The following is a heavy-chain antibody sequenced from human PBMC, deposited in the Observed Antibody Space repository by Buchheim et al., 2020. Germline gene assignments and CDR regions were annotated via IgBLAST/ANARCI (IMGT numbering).Heavy chain of an antibody. Sequence: QVQLQESGPGLVKPSGTLSLTCAVSGGSISSSNWWSWVRQPPGKGLEWIGEIYHSGTTNYNPSLKSRVTISADQSKKQVPPKLTSVTAADTAVYYCANRIATRAEWFDPWGQGTL. CDR2: IYHSGTT. V-gene: IGHV4-4*02. D-gene: IGHD6-6*01. CDR3: ANRIATRAEWFDP. J-gene: IGHJ5*02. CDR1: GGSISSSNW.